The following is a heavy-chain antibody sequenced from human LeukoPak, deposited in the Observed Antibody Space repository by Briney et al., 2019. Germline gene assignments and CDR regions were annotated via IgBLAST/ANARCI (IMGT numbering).Heavy chain of an antibody. CDR1: GYTFTGYY. D-gene: IGHD2/OR15-2a*01. Sequence: GASVKVSCKASGYTFTGYYMHWVRQAPGQGLEWMGWINTNTGNPTYAQGFTGRFVFSLDTSVSTAYLQISSLKAEDTAVYYCARNRRDYYYYYMDVWGKGTTVTVSS. V-gene: IGHV7-4-1*02. J-gene: IGHJ6*03. CDR2: INTNTGNP. CDR3: ARNRRDYYYYYMDV.